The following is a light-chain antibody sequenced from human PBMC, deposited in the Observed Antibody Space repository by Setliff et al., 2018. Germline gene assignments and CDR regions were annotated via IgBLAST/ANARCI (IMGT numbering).Light chain of an antibody. CDR3: CSYAGSYPYV. CDR2: DVS. Sequence: QSALTQPPSASGSPGQSVTISCTGTSGDVFGYNYVSWYQQHPGKAPKLMIYDVSKRPSGVPDRFSGSKSGNTASLTISGLQAEDEADYYCCSYAGSYPYVFGTGTKVTVL. V-gene: IGLV2-11*01. CDR1: SGDVFGYNY. J-gene: IGLJ1*01.